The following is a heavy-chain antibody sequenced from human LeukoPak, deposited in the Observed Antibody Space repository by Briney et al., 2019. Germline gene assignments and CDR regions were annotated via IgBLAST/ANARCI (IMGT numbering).Heavy chain of an antibody. D-gene: IGHD1-26*01. CDR3: VPHPGGNFPGFAS. V-gene: IGHV3-53*01. CDR2: GHSFGTT. CDR1: GFTVSSNY. Sequence: GGSLRLSCAASGFTVSSNYMSWVRQAPGKGLESVSTAGHSFGTTYYADSVKGRFIISRDDSKNTVSLQMSSLRAEDTAIYYCVPHPGGNFPGFASWGQGTLVTVSS. J-gene: IGHJ4*02.